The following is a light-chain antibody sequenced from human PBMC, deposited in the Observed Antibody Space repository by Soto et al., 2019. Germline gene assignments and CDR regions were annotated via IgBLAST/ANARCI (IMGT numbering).Light chain of an antibody. CDR2: EAS. J-gene: IGKJ1*01. CDR1: QNIGGW. Sequence: DIQMTQSPSTLSASVGDRVTFTCRASQNIGGWLAWYQHKVGSAPKLLIYEASSLQRGVPSRFSGSGSGTEFALTISSLQPDDFATYYCQQYKSDRTFGPGTKVEIK. V-gene: IGKV1-5*01. CDR3: QQYKSDRT.